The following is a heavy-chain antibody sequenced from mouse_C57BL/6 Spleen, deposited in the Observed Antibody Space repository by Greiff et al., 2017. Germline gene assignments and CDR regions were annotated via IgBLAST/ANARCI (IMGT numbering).Heavy chain of an antibody. Sequence: QVQLQQPGAELVRPGSSVKLSCKASGYTFTSYWMDWVKQRPGQGLEWIGNIYPSDSETHYNQKFKDKATLTVDKSSSTAYMQLSSLTSEDSAVYYCAISDGYPDYFDYWGQGTTLTVSS. J-gene: IGHJ2*01. V-gene: IGHV1-61*01. CDR1: GYTFTSYW. CDR2: IYPSDSET. D-gene: IGHD2-3*01. CDR3: AISDGYPDYFDY.